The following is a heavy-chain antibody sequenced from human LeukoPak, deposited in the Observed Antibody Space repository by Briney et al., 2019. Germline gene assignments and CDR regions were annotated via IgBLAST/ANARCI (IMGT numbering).Heavy chain of an antibody. CDR3: ARGGQLWSGYPYYFDY. V-gene: IGHV5-51*01. D-gene: IGHD3-3*01. CDR1: GYSFTSYW. Sequence: GESLKISCKGSGYSFTSYWIGWVRQMPGKGLEWMGIIYPGDSDTRYSPSFQGQVTISADKSISTAYLQRSSLKASDTAMYYCARGGQLWSGYPYYFDYWGQGTLVTVSS. J-gene: IGHJ4*02. CDR2: IYPGDSDT.